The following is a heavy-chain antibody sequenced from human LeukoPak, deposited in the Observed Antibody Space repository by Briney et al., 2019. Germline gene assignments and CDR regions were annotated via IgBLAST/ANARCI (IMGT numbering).Heavy chain of an antibody. Sequence: GGSLRLSCAACGFSFGSYSMNWVRQAPGKGLEWVSSISSTSRSSYIFYAEPVEGRFTISRDNTKNSLFLQMNSLIAEDTAVYYCARGYIDNLGYSPRSAFDKWGQGTLVTVSS. CDR2: ISSTSRSSYI. CDR1: GFSFGSYS. CDR3: ARGYIDNLGYSPRSAFDK. D-gene: IGHD3-22*01. V-gene: IGHV3-21*01. J-gene: IGHJ4*02.